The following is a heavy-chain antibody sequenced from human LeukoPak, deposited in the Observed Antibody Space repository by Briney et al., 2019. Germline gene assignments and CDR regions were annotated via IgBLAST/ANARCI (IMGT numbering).Heavy chain of an antibody. CDR1: GFTFSSYG. J-gene: IGHJ4*02. D-gene: IGHD3-10*01. CDR3: AKVNYYDSGSYYDY. CDR2: LSATGYTT. Sequence: PGGSLRLSCVASGFTFSSYGMSWVRQAPGKGLEWVSYLSATGYTTNYADSVKGRFTISRDNSKDTLYLQMNSLRAEDTALYYCAKVNYYDSGSYYDYWGQGTLVTVSS. V-gene: IGHV3-23*01.